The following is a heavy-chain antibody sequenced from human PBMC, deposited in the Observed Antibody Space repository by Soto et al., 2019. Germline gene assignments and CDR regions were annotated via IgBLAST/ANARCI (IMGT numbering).Heavy chain of an antibody. J-gene: IGHJ6*04. D-gene: IGHD3-10*01. V-gene: IGHV3-33*01. CDR3: ARGTVSGSRGVSAMDV. CDR2: TYYDGNNK. Sequence: QVQLVESGGGVVQPGRSLRLSCAASGFTFSGYAMHWVRQAPGKGLEWVALTYYDGNNKYYADSVKGRFTISRDNSRNTLYLKMNGVRAGDTAVYYCARGTVSGSRGVSAMDVWGKGTMVTFSS. CDR1: GFTFSGYA.